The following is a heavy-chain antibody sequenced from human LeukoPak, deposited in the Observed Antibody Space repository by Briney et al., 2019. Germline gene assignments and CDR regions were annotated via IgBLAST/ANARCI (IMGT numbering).Heavy chain of an antibody. J-gene: IGHJ6*02. CDR2: IYPGDSDI. V-gene: IGHV5-51*01. Sequence: GESLKISCKGSGYSFGDSWVAWVRQMPGKGLEWMAIIYPGDSDIRYSPSFEGQVTISVDKSITTAYLQWSSLKASDTAKYYCVRSPMGWGYGMDVWGQGTTVSVSS. D-gene: IGHD3-10*01. CDR1: GYSFGDSW. CDR3: VRSPMGWGYGMDV.